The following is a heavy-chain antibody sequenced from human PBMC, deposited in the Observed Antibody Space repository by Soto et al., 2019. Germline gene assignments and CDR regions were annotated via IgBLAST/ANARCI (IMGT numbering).Heavy chain of an antibody. CDR3: ARGGNYYDPTGYNWFDP. D-gene: IGHD3-22*01. CDR1: GFTFSDYY. J-gene: IGHJ5*02. V-gene: IGHV3-11*01. Sequence: QVQLVESGGGLVKPGGSLRLSCAASGFTFSDYYMSWIRQAPGKGLGGVSYISISGSTIYYADSVRGRFTISRDNAKNSLYLQMNSLRAEDTAVYYCARGGNYYDPTGYNWFDPWGQGTLVTVSS. CDR2: ISISGSTI.